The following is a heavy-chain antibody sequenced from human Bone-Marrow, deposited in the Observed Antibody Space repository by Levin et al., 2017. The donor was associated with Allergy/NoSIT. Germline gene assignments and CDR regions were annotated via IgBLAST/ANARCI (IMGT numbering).Heavy chain of an antibody. CDR3: ARCRFGSGSYICCYGMDV. J-gene: IGHJ6*02. D-gene: IGHD3-10*01. CDR2: ISKDGSNE. Sequence: GGSLRLSCAASGFTFSNYAMHWVRQAPGKGLEWVAVISKDGSNEYYADSVRGRFTISRDNAKNTLYVQMNSLRAEDTAVYYCARCRFGSGSYICCYGMDVWGQGSPVTVSS. CDR1: GFTFSNYA. V-gene: IGHV3-30-3*01.